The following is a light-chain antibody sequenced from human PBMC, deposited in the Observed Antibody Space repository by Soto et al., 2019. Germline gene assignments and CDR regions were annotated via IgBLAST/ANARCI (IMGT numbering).Light chain of an antibody. Sequence: DIQMTQSPSSLSASVGDRVTITCRASQSISSYLNWYQQKPGKAPKLLIHAASSLQSGVPSRFSGSGSGTDFTLTIRSLQPEDFATYYCQHYNSYSEAFGQGTKVDIK. V-gene: IGKV1-39*01. CDR1: QSISSY. CDR2: AAS. J-gene: IGKJ1*01. CDR3: QHYNSYSEA.